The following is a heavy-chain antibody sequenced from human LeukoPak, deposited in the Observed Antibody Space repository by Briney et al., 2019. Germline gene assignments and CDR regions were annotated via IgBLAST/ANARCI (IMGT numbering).Heavy chain of an antibody. V-gene: IGHV1-18*01. J-gene: IGHJ4*02. Sequence: ASVKLSCKASGYTFTSYGISWVRQAPGQGLGWMGWISAYNGNTNNAQKLQGRVTMTTDTSTSTAYMELRSLRSDDTAVYYCARTDSGYDFYFDYWGQGTLVTVSS. CDR3: ARTDSGYDFYFDY. CDR1: GYTFTSYG. D-gene: IGHD5-12*01. CDR2: ISAYNGNT.